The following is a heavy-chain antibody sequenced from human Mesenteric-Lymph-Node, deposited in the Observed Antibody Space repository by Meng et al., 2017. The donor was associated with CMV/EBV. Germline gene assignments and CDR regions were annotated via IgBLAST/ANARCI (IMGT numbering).Heavy chain of an antibody. J-gene: IGHJ4*02. V-gene: IGHV3-23*01. CDR1: GFTFSSYA. Sequence: GGSLRLSCAASGFTFSSYAMSWVRQAPGKGLEWVSAISGSGGTTYNADSVKGRFTISRDNSKNTLYLQMNSLRPEDTAVYYCANDWRRAFENWGQGTLVTVSS. D-gene: IGHD6-25*01. CDR3: ANDWRRAFEN. CDR2: ISGSGGTT.